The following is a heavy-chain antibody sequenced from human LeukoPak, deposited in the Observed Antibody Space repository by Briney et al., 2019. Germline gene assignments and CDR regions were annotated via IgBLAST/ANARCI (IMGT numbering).Heavy chain of an antibody. CDR1: GFTFSSYW. Sequence: GGSLRLSCAASGFTFSSYWMHWVRQAPGKGLVWVSRINSDGSSTSYADSVKGRFTISRDNAKNTLYLRMNSLRAEDTAVYYCARDFHPIVVVPISLGWFDPWGQGTLVTVSS. CDR3: ARDFHPIVVVPISLGWFDP. D-gene: IGHD2-2*01. V-gene: IGHV3-74*01. J-gene: IGHJ5*02. CDR2: INSDGSST.